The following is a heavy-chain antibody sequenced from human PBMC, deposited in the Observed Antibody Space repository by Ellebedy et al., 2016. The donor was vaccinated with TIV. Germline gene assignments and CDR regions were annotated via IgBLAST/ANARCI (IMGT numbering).Heavy chain of an antibody. CDR1: GITLGDAW. CDR2: IKTNNEGGTT. CDR3: TTGSVEGY. Sequence: PGGSLRLSCAASGITLGDAWMNWVRQAPGKGLEWVGRIKTNNEGGTTDYGAPVRGRFTISRDDSKNMLFLQMNSLKIEDTAVYYCTTGSVEGYWGQGTLVTFSS. D-gene: IGHD5-24*01. J-gene: IGHJ4*02. V-gene: IGHV3-15*07.